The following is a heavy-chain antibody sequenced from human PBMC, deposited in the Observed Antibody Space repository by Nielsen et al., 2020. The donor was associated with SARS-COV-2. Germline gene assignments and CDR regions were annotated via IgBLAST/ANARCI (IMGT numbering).Heavy chain of an antibody. D-gene: IGHD2-15*01. CDR2: INPNSGGT. CDR3: ARVRDLGGLARPFDY. Sequence: ASVKVSCKASGYTFTGYYMHWVRQAPGQGLEWMGWINPNSGGTNYAQKFQGRVTMTRDTSISTAYMELSRLRSDDTAVYYCARVRDLGGLARPFDYWGQGTLVTVSS. CDR1: GYTFTGYY. V-gene: IGHV1-2*02. J-gene: IGHJ4*02.